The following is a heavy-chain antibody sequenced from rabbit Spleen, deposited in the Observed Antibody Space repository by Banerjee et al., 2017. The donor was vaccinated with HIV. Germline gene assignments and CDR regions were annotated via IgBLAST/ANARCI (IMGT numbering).Heavy chain of an antibody. CDR2: IAGSSSGFT. D-gene: IGHD4-2*01. CDR3: AREVLYAGYAGFGDATMYYFNL. J-gene: IGHJ4*01. Sequence: QSLEESGGDLVKPGASLTLTCTASGFSFSSSDYMCWVRQAPGKGLEWISCIAGSSSGFTYSATWAKGRFTCSKTSSTTVTLQMTSLTVADTATYFCAREVLYAGYAGFGDATMYYFNLWARGPSSPS. V-gene: IGHV1S40*01. CDR1: GFSFSSSDY.